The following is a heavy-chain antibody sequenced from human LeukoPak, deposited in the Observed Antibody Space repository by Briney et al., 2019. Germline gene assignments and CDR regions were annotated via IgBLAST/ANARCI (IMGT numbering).Heavy chain of an antibody. Sequence: PSETLSLTCSVSGVSVNSRTFFWNWVRQPPGKGLEWIGSVYSTGNVYQSPSLQSQVAISVDASNNSFSLTLQSVTAADTGVYFCVRGDMVSKPGDFWGPGTLVIVSS. CDR2: VYSTGNV. CDR3: VRGDMVSKPGDF. J-gene: IGHJ4*02. D-gene: IGHD3-16*01. V-gene: IGHV4-39*02. CDR1: GVSVNSRTFF.